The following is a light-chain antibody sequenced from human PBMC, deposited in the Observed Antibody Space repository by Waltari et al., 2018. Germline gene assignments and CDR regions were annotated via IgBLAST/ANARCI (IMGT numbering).Light chain of an antibody. CDR2: GAS. CDR1: QNISPY. J-gene: IGKJ1*01. V-gene: IGKV1-39*01. Sequence: DIQMTQSPSSLSASVGDRVTITCRASQNISPYLNWYQQKPGKVPEVLIYGASSLQGGGPSRFSGGGSGTDFSLTIDSLQPEDLATYYCQQSHTPPWTFGQGTKVEIK. CDR3: QQSHTPPWT.